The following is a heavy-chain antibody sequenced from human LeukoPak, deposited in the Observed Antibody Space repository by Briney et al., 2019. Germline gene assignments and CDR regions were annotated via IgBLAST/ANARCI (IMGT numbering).Heavy chain of an antibody. CDR3: ARVGWTQLKFVFVP. J-gene: IGHJ5*02. D-gene: IGHD1-1*01. V-gene: IGHV4-39*07. CDR1: GDSISTNVYY. Sequence: QPSETLSLTCAVSGDSISTNVYYWGWIRQPPGKGLEWIGSIYYSGHTYYNESLKSRVTLSVDRSKNQFSLRLNSVTAADTAMYYCARVGWTQLKFVFVPWGPGTLLSVSS. CDR2: IYYSGHT.